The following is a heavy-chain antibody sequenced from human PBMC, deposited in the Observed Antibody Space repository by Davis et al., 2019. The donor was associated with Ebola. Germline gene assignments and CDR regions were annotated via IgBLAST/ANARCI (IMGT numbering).Heavy chain of an antibody. CDR2: IVLVGET. J-gene: IGHJ3*02. V-gene: IGHV3-13*01. CDR1: GFTFSGYY. Sequence: GGSLRLSFAASGFTFSGYYMHWFRQGTGEGLDWVPGIVLVGETYSTGSVKGRFTISRENANNSLSLHMKNLRAGDTAIYYCARGRAYAFDIWGQGTMITVSS. CDR3: ARGRAYAFDI.